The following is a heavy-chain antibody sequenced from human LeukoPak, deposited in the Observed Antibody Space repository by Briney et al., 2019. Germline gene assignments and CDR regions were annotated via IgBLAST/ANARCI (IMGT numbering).Heavy chain of an antibody. J-gene: IGHJ4*02. CDR2: IRGKAYGGTI. CDR1: GFTFGDFA. V-gene: IGHV3-49*04. D-gene: IGHD4-23*01. CDR3: TRDLGIYGGAIFDN. Sequence: PGGSLRLSCTASGFTFGDFALSWVRQAPGKGLEWVGFIRGKAYGGTIQYAASVKGRFTMSRDDSKSIAYLQMNSLKTEDTAVYYCTRDLGIYGGAIFDNWGQGTLVTVSS.